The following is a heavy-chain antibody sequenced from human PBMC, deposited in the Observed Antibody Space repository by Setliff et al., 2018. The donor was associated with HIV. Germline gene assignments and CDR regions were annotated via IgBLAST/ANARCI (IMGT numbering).Heavy chain of an antibody. D-gene: IGHD6-6*01. J-gene: IGHJ6*03. V-gene: IGHV3-53*01. CDR2: FYSGGST. CDR1: GLAVGANY. CDR3: ARARYMDV. Sequence: GGSLRLSCAASGLAVGANYMSWVRQAPGKGLECVSIFYSGGSTYYSDSVKGRFTISRDNAKNTLYLQMNSLRAEDTAVYYCARARYMDVWGKGTTVTVSS.